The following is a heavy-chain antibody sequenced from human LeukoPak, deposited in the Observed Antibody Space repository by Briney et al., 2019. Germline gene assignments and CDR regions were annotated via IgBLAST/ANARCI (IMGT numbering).Heavy chain of an antibody. J-gene: IGHJ5*02. CDR3: ARDWILLWFGELWDWFDP. D-gene: IGHD3-10*01. V-gene: IGHV3-30-3*01. Sequence: PGGSLRLSCAASGFTFSSYAMHWVRQAPGKVLEWVAVISYDGSNKYYADSVKGRFTISRDNSTNTLYLQMNSLRAEDTAVYYCARDWILLWFGELWDWFDPWGQGTLVTVSS. CDR1: GFTFSSYA. CDR2: ISYDGSNK.